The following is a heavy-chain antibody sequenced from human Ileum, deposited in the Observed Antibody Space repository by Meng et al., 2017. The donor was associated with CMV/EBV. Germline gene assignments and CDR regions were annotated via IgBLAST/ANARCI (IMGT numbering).Heavy chain of an antibody. V-gene: IGHV3-74*01. CDR3: ARDYSYGLDV. CDR2: INGDGSRT. J-gene: IGHJ6*02. CDR1: GFTFNIYW. Sequence: GESLKISCAASGFTFNIYWMHWVRQAPGKGLVWVSQINGDGSRTNYADSVKGRFTISRDNAKNTLYLQMNSLRAEDTAVYYCARDYSYGLDVWGQGITVTVSS.